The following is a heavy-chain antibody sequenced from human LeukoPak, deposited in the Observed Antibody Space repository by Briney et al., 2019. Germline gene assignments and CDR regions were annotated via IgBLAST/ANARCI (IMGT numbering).Heavy chain of an antibody. CDR1: GDSISGFY. V-gene: IGHV4-4*07. CDR3: ARGLPSYGDYVDYYFYTDV. D-gene: IGHD4-17*01. Sequence: SETLSLTCTVSGDSISGFYWSWIRQPAGKGLQWIGRISTSGSTNYNPSLKSRVPMSVDRSTNEFSLTVRSVTAADTALYYCARGLPSYGDYVDYYFYTDVWGKGTTVTVSS. J-gene: IGHJ6*03. CDR2: ISTSGST.